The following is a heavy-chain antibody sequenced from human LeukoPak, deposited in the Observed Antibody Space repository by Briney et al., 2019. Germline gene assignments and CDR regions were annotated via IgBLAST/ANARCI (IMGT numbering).Heavy chain of an antibody. CDR1: GFTFSSYS. CDR3: AKGARGDTVTSIVGLNWFDP. J-gene: IGHJ5*02. V-gene: IGHV3-30*18. D-gene: IGHD4-17*01. CDR2: ISYDGSHK. Sequence: SGGSLRLSCAASGFTFSSYSMNWVRQAPGKGLEWVAVISYDGSHKYYADSVKGRFSISRDNSKNTLYLQMNSLRADDTAVYYCAKGARGDTVTSIVGLNWFDPWGQGTLVTVSS.